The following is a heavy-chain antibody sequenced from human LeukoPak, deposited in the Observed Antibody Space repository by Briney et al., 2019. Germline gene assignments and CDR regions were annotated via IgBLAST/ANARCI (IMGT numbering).Heavy chain of an antibody. CDR2: INAGNGNT. CDR1: GYTLTSYA. D-gene: IGHD3-10*01. Sequence: ASVKVSCKASGYTLTSYAMHWVRQAPGQKLEWMGWINAGNGNTKYSQKFQGRVTITRDTSASTAYMELSSLRSEDTAVYYCARGSRVTMVRGVITPYDYWGQGTLVTVSS. V-gene: IGHV1-3*01. J-gene: IGHJ4*02. CDR3: ARGSRVTMVRGVITPYDY.